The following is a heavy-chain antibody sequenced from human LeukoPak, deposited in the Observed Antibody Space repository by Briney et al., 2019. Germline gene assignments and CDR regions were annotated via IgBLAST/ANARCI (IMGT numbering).Heavy chain of an antibody. D-gene: IGHD4-17*01. V-gene: IGHV3-30*18. CDR3: AKADGDYDPPDY. J-gene: IGHJ4*02. CDR2: ISYDGSNK. CDR1: GFTFDDYG. Sequence: PGGSLRLSCAASGFTFDDYGMSWVRQAPGKGLEWVAVISYDGSNKYYADSVKGRFTISRDNSKNTLYLQMNSLRAEDTAVYYCAKADGDYDPPDYWGQGTLVTVSS.